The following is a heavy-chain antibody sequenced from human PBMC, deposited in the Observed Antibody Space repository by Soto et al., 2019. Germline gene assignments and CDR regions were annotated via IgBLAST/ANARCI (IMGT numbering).Heavy chain of an antibody. CDR1: GFTFSSYS. V-gene: IGHV3-21*01. CDR2: ISSRSSYI. J-gene: IGHJ4*02. D-gene: IGHD2-2*01. CDR3: ARVTLGYCISTSCFYDY. Sequence: GGSLRLSCAASGFTFSSYSMNWVRQAPGKGLEWVSSISSRSSYIYYADSVKGRFTISRDNAKNSLYLQMNNLRAEDTDVYYCARVTLGYCISTSCFYDYWGQGTLVTVSS.